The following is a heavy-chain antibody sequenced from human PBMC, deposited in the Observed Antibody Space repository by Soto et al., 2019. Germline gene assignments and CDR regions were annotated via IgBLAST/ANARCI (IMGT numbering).Heavy chain of an antibody. J-gene: IGHJ6*02. CDR3: AKADSSSSDYDYYGMDV. D-gene: IGHD6-6*01. CDR1: GFTFSSYA. V-gene: IGHV3-23*01. Sequence: GGSLRLSCAASGFTFSSYAMSWVRQAPGKGLEWVSAISGSGGSTYYADSVKGRFTISRDNSKNTLYLQMNSLRAEDTAVHYCAKADSSSSDYDYYGMDVWGQGTTVTVSS. CDR2: ISGSGGST.